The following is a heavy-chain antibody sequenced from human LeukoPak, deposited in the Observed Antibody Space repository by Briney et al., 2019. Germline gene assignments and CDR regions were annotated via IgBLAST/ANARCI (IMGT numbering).Heavy chain of an antibody. J-gene: IGHJ6*02. D-gene: IGHD6-13*01. CDR2: ISWNSGSI. Sequence: GGSLRLSCAASGFTFDDYAMHWARQAPGKGLEWVSGISWNSGSIGYADSVKGRFTISRDNAKNSLYLQMNSLRAEDTALYYCAKDISSSWYIDGYYYYGMDVWGQGTTVTVSS. CDR1: GFTFDDYA. V-gene: IGHV3-9*01. CDR3: AKDISSSWYIDGYYYYGMDV.